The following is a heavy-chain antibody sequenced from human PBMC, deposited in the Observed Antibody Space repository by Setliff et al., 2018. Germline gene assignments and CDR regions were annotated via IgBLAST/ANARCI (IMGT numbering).Heavy chain of an antibody. V-gene: IGHV5-10-1*01. CDR3: ARAPEATSTSYYNPFDS. J-gene: IGHJ4*02. Sequence: RGESLKISCRGSEYSFIDYWISWVRQKPGGGLEWMGKVDPSDSYATYGPSFQGHVIISVDTSINTVYLQWSSLKASDTAMYYCARAPEATSTSYYNPFDSWGQGTPVTVSS. CDR2: VDPSDSYA. D-gene: IGHD3-10*01. CDR1: EYSFIDYW.